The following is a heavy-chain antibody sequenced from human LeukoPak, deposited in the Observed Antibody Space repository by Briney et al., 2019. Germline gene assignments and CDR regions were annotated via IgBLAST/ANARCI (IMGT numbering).Heavy chain of an antibody. CDR3: AKDKQQLGVYYFDY. J-gene: IGHJ4*02. CDR1: GFTFSSYW. Sequence: GGSLRLSCAASGFTFSSYWMHWVRQAPGKGLVWVSRINSDGSSTSYADSVKGRFTISRDNAKNTLYLQMNSLRAEDTAVYYCAKDKQQLGVYYFDYWGQGTLVTVSS. D-gene: IGHD6-13*01. CDR2: INSDGSST. V-gene: IGHV3-74*01.